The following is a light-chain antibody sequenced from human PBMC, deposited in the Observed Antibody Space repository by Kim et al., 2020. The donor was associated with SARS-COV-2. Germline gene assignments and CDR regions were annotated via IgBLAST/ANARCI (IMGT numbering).Light chain of an antibody. CDR2: GAS. V-gene: IGKV3-20*01. CDR3: QQYASSPGT. Sequence: EIVLTQSPGTLSLSPGERATLSCRASQSVSSSYLAWYQQKPGQAPRLLIYGASSRATGIPDRFSGSGSGTHFTLTISRLEPEDFAVYYCQQYASSPGTFGQGTKLEI. J-gene: IGKJ2*01. CDR1: QSVSSSY.